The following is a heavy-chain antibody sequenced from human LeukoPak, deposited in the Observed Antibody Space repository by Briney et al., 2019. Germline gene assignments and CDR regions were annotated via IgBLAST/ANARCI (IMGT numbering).Heavy chain of an antibody. CDR2: ISYDGSNK. D-gene: IGHD3-9*01. CDR3: AKDGPDILTGYSLFYFDY. CDR1: GFTFSSYG. V-gene: IGHV3-30*18. J-gene: IGHJ4*02. Sequence: PGRSLRLSCAASGFTFSSYGMHWVRQAPGKGLEWVAVISYDGSNKYYADSVKGRFTISRDNSKNTLYLQMNSLRAEDTAVYYCAKDGPDILTGYSLFYFDYWGQGTLVTVSS.